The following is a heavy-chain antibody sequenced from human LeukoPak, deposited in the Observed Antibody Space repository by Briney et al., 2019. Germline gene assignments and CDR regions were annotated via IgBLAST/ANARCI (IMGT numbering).Heavy chain of an antibody. CDR2: ISGSGGGT. D-gene: IGHD1-7*01. J-gene: IGHJ4*02. CDR1: GFTFSSYA. Sequence: GGSLRLSCAASGFTFSSYAMSWVRQAPGKGLEWVSAISGSGGGTYYADSVKGRFTISRDNSKNTLYLQMNSLRAEDTAVYYCAKSLRNWNYVPFLGYWGQGTLVTVSS. V-gene: IGHV3-23*01. CDR3: AKSLRNWNYVPFLGY.